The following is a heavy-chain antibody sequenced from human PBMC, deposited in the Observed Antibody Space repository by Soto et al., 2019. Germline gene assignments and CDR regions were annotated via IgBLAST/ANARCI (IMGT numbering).Heavy chain of an antibody. CDR3: ARVGRTVGAKGYYGMDV. CDR2: ISSSGSTI. V-gene: IGHV3-48*03. CDR1: GFTFSSYE. Sequence: GGSLRLSCAASGFTFSSYEMNWVRQAPGKGLGWVSYISSSGSTIYYADSVKGRFTISRDNAKNSLYLQMNSLRAEDTAVYYCARVGRTVGAKGYYGMDVWGQGTTITVSS. D-gene: IGHD1-26*01. J-gene: IGHJ6*02.